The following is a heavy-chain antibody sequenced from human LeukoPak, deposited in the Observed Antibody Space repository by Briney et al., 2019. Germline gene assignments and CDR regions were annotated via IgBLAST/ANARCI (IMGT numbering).Heavy chain of an antibody. D-gene: IGHD2-2*01. CDR1: GFTFGDYA. V-gene: IGHV3-49*04. Sequence: GGSLRLSCTASGFTFGDYAMSWVREAPGKGLECVGFIRSKAYGGTTEYAACVKGRFTISRDYSKSIAYMQMNSLKTEDTAVYYCTRVGGCSSTSCLDYYYYYYMDVWGKGTTVTVSS. CDR2: IRSKAYGGTT. CDR3: TRVGGCSSTSCLDYYYYYYMDV. J-gene: IGHJ6*03.